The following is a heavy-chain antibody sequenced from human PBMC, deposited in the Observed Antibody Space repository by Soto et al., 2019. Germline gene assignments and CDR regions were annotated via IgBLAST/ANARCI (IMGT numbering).Heavy chain of an antibody. V-gene: IGHV1-69*01. CDR2: VIPIFGTA. Sequence: QVQLVQSGAEVKKPGSSVKVSCKASGGTFSSYAISWVRQAPGQGLEWMVGVIPIFGTANYAQKFQGRVTITADESTSTAYMELSSLRSEDTAVYYCARDPGYCTNGVCRQYWYFDLWGRGTLVTVSS. J-gene: IGHJ2*01. D-gene: IGHD2-8*01. CDR3: ARDPGYCTNGVCRQYWYFDL. CDR1: GGTFSSYA.